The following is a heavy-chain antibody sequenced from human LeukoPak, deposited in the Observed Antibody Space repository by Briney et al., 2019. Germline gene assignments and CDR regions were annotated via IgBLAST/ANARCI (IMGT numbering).Heavy chain of an antibody. CDR3: RFGDFNDF. V-gene: IGHV3-21*01. Sequence: GGSLRLSCAASGFTFSSYRMHWVRQAPGEGLEWVSSITSSSSSMSYADSVEGRFTISRDNAKNSLYLQMNSLSAEDTAVYYCRFGDFNDFWGQGTLVTVSS. J-gene: IGHJ4*02. D-gene: IGHD3-10*01. CDR1: GFTFSSYR. CDR2: ITSSSSSM.